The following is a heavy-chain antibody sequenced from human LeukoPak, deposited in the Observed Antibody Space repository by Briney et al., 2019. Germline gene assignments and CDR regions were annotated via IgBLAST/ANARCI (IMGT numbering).Heavy chain of an antibody. J-gene: IGHJ4*02. CDR2: INHSGGT. V-gene: IGHV4-34*01. D-gene: IGHD2-2*02. CDR1: GGSFTDYH. Sequence: SETLSLTCAVYGGSFTDYHWSWIRQPPGKGLEWIGEINHSGGTNYNPSLKSRVTISVDTSKNQFSLKLSSVTAADTAVYYCARGGAQYCSSTSCYTLFDYWGQGTLVTVSS. CDR3: ARGGAQYCSSTSCYTLFDY.